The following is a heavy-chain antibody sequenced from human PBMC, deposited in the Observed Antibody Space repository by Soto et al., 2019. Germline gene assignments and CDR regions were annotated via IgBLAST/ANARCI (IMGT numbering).Heavy chain of an antibody. CDR1: GFPFISYG. V-gene: IGHV3-33*01. CDR3: ARSPSIAAAGYYYYYMDG. Sequence: GGSLILSCAASGFPFISYGMHWVRQAPGKGLEWVAVIWYDGSNKYYADSVKGRFTISRDNSKNTLYLQMNSLRAEDTAVYYCARSPSIAAAGYYYYYMDGWGKGTTVTVAS. CDR2: IWYDGSNK. D-gene: IGHD6-13*01. J-gene: IGHJ6*03.